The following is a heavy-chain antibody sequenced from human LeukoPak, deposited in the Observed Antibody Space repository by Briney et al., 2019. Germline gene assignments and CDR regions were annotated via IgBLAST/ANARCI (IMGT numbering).Heavy chain of an antibody. Sequence: GGSLRLSCAASGITFSSFAMSWVRQTPGKGLEWVSAISGSGGSTYYADSVKGRFTISRGNSKNTLYLQMNSLRAEDTAVYYCAKVWYGDYEMYFDYWGQGTLVTVSS. V-gene: IGHV3-23*01. J-gene: IGHJ4*02. CDR3: AKVWYGDYEMYFDY. CDR1: GITFSSFA. D-gene: IGHD4-17*01. CDR2: ISGSGGST.